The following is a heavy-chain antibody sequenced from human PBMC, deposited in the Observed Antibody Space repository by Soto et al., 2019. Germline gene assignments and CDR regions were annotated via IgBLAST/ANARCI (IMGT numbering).Heavy chain of an antibody. CDR2: ISYDGSDK. CDR3: ARERYNDRRGPYYFDY. J-gene: IGHJ4*02. V-gene: IGHV3-30-3*01. Sequence: HPGGSLRLSCAASGFTFSGYAMHWVRQAPGKGPEWVAIISYDGSDKYYADAVRGRFTISRDNSKNTLFLQMDSLRAEDMSVYYCARERYNDRRGPYYFDYWGQGALVTVSS. CDR1: GFTFSGYA. D-gene: IGHD3-22*01.